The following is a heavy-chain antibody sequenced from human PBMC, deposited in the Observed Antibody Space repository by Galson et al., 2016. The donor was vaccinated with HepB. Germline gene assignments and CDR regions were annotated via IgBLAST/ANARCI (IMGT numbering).Heavy chain of an antibody. Sequence: TLSLTCTVSGGSITSGSYYWSWVRQAPGKGLEWIGHISNSGSTYYNPSLKSRVTISVDTSKNQFSLKMSSVTAADTAIYYCARANWIGEWLSNAFDIWGQGTMVGVSS. CDR1: GGSITSGSYY. CDR3: ARANWIGEWLSNAFDI. CDR2: ISNSGST. J-gene: IGHJ3*02. V-gene: IGHV4-31*03. D-gene: IGHD1-1*01.